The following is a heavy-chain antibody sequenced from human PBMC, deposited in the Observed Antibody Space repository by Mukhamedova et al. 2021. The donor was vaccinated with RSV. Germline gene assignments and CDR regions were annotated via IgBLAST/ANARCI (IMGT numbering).Heavy chain of an antibody. CDR3: ICGSGDRRFDY. D-gene: IGHD3-10*01. J-gene: IGHJ4*02. V-gene: IGHV3-48*03. CDR2: INSGGTTI. Sequence: VRQAPGRGLEWVSYINSGGTTIYYTDSVKGRFTISRDNAKNSLYLQMNSLRAEDTAVYYCICGSGDRRFDYWGQGTLVTVS.